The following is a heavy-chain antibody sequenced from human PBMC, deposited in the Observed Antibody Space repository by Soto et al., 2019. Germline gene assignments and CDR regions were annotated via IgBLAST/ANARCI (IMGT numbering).Heavy chain of an antibody. V-gene: IGHV4-59*08. Sequence: SETLSLTCTVSGGSISSYYWSWIRQPPGKGLEWIGNIYYSGSTNYNPSLKSRVTISVDTSKNQFSLKLSSVTAADTAVYYCARGIGTITILWGQGTLVTVSS. J-gene: IGHJ4*02. D-gene: IGHD3-3*01. CDR1: GGSISSYY. CDR3: ARGIGTITIL. CDR2: IYYSGST.